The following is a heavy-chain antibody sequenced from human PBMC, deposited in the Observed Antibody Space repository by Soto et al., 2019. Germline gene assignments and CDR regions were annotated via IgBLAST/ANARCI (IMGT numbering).Heavy chain of an antibody. J-gene: IGHJ1*01. CDR2: IIPIFGTA. V-gene: IGHV1-69*01. CDR1: GGTFSSYA. D-gene: IGHD3-22*01. CDR3: ASSLWGGSGYHGFQH. Sequence: QVQLVQSGAEVKKPGSSVKVSCKASGGTFSSYAISWVRQAPGQGLEWMGGIIPIFGTANYAQKFQGRVTITADESTSTAYMGLSSLRSEDTAVYYCASSLWGGSGYHGFQHWGQGTLVTVSS.